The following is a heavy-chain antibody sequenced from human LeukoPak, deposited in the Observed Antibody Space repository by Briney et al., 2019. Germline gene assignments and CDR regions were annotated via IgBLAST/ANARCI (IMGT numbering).Heavy chain of an antibody. CDR2: ISYDGSNK. CDR3: ARDLRGYSYAADY. J-gene: IGHJ4*02. D-gene: IGHD5-18*01. Sequence: GGSLRLSCAASGFTFSSYWMSWVRQAPGKGLEWVAVISYDGSNKYYADSVKGRFTISRDNSKNTLYLQMNSLRAEDTAVYYCARDLRGYSYAADYWGQGTLVTVSS. V-gene: IGHV3-30-3*01. CDR1: GFTFSSYW.